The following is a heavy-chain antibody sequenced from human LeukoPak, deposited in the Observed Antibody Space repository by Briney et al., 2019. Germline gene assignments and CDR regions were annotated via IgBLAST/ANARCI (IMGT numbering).Heavy chain of an antibody. Sequence: SETLSLTCTVSGGSISSYYWSWIRQPPGKGLEWIGYIYYSGSTYYNPSLKSRVTISVDTSKNQFSLKLSSVTAADTAVYYCAECHSSGWTPCYYGMDVWGQGTTVTVSS. CDR3: AECHSSGWTPCYYGMDV. D-gene: IGHD6-19*01. J-gene: IGHJ6*02. CDR1: GGSISSYY. CDR2: IYYSGST. V-gene: IGHV4-59*04.